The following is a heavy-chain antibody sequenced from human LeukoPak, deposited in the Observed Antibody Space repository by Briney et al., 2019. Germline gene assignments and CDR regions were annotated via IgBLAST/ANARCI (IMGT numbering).Heavy chain of an antibody. D-gene: IGHD3-22*01. J-gene: IGHJ1*01. CDR2: LIPILGIA. CDR1: GGTFSSYA. V-gene: IGHV1-69*04. CDR3: AGDYDSSGYFNAEYFQH. Sequence: SVKVSCKASGGTFSSYAISWVRQAPGQGLEWMGKLIPILGIAHYAQKFQSRVTITADKSTSTAYMELSSLRSEDTAVYYCAGDYDSSGYFNAEYFQHWGQGTLVTVSS.